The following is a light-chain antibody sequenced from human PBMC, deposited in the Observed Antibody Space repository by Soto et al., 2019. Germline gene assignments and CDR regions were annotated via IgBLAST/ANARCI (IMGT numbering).Light chain of an antibody. CDR1: SSDVGGYNY. V-gene: IGLV2-11*01. CDR2: DVS. J-gene: IGLJ2*01. CDR3: CSYAGSYTGV. Sequence: QSALTQPRSVSGSPGQSVTISCTGTSSDVGGYNYVSWYQQSPGKAPKVIIYDVSKRPSGVPDRLSGSKSGNTASLTISGLQAEDEADYYCCSYAGSYTGVFGGGTKLTVL.